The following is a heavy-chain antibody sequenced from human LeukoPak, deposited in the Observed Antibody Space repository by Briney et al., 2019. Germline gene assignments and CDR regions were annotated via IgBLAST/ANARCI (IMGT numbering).Heavy chain of an antibody. Sequence: PGGSLRLSCAASGFTFSSYEMNWVRQDKGKGLEWVSAISTAGDPYYLGSVKGRFTISRENAKNSFYLQMNSLRAGDTAVYYCAGQARPGSAEGAFDIWGQGTMVTVSS. V-gene: IGHV3-13*05. J-gene: IGHJ3*02. CDR3: AGQARPGSAEGAFDI. CDR1: GFTFSSYE. D-gene: IGHD2-2*01. CDR2: ISTAGDP.